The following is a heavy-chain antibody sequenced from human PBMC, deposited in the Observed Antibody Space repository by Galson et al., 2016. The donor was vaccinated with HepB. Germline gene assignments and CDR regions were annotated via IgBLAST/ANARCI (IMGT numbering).Heavy chain of an antibody. CDR3: ARDAGVWVLTPDY. V-gene: IGHV7-4-1*02. CDR1: GYTFSSYV. J-gene: IGHJ4*02. D-gene: IGHD1-1*01. Sequence: SVKVSCKASGYTFSSYVMNWVRQVPGQGLEWMGWINTNTGIPTYAQGFTGRFVFSLDTSVSTAYLQIISLKAEDSAVYYCARDAGVWVLTPDYWGQGTLVSVSS. CDR2: INTNTGIP.